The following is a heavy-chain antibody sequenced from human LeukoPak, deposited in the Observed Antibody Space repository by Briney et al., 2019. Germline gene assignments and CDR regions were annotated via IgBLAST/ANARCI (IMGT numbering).Heavy chain of an antibody. D-gene: IGHD3-10*01. CDR2: ISGYNGNT. Sequence: ASVKVSRKAPGYPFTNYGTSWVRQAPGQGLEWMGWISGYNGNTNSAQKVQGRVTMTTDTSTSTAYMELRSLRSDDTAVYYCVRDRGEWIDQYYGMDVWGQGTTVTVSS. J-gene: IGHJ6*02. V-gene: IGHV1-18*01. CDR1: GYPFTNYG. CDR3: VRDRGEWIDQYYGMDV.